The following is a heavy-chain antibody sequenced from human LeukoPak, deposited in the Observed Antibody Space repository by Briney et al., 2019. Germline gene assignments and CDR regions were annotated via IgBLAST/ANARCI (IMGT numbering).Heavy chain of an antibody. CDR1: GGSISSYY. D-gene: IGHD1-26*01. Sequence: SETLSLTCTVSGGSISSYYWSWVRQPPGKGLEWTGYVHYSGSAKYNPSLKSRVTISVDTSKNQFSLKLSSVTAADTAVYYCARGRTGSYYAADYWGQGTLVTVSS. V-gene: IGHV4-59*01. CDR2: VHYSGSA. J-gene: IGHJ4*02. CDR3: ARGRTGSYYAADY.